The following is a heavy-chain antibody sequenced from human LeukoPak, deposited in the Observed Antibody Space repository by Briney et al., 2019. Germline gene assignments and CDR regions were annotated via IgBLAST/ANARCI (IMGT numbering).Heavy chain of an antibody. D-gene: IGHD3-10*01. CDR2: ISAYNGNT. CDR3: ARDHGSGSYYVDYFDY. J-gene: IGHJ4*02. V-gene: IGHV1-18*01. Sequence: ASVKVSCKASGYTFTSYGISWVRQAPGQGLEWMGWISAYNGNTNYAQKLQGRVTMTTDTSTSTAYMELRGLRSDDTAVYYCARDHGSGSYYVDYFDYWGQGTLVTVSS. CDR1: GYTFTSYG.